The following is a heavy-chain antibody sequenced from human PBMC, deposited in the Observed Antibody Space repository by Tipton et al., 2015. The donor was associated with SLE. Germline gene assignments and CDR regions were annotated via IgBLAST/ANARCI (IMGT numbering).Heavy chain of an antibody. V-gene: IGHV4-59*11. CDR3: ARVLGEYQLLDY. CDR1: GGSISSHY. CDR2: LYYSGST. Sequence: TLSLTCTVSGGSISSHYWSWIRQPPGKGLEWIGYLYYSGSTNYNPSLKSRVTISVDTSKNQFSLKLSSVTAADTAVYYCARVLGEYQLLDYWGQGTLVTVSS. D-gene: IGHD2-2*01. J-gene: IGHJ4*02.